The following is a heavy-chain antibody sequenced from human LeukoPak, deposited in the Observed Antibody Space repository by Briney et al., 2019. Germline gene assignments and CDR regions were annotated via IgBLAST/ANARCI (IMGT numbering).Heavy chain of an antibody. CDR3: ALGDCSSTSCYVFDY. J-gene: IGHJ4*02. D-gene: IGHD2-2*01. Sequence: PSETLSLTCTVSGGYISSYYWSWIRQPPGKGLERSGYIFNSGSTNYNPSLKSRVTISVDTSKNQFSLKLSSVTAADTAVYFCALGDCSSTSCYVFDYWGQGTLVTVSS. CDR1: GGYISSYY. CDR2: IFNSGST. V-gene: IGHV4-59*01.